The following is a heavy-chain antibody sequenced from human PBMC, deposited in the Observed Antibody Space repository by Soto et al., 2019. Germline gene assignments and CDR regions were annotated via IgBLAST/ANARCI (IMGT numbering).Heavy chain of an antibody. CDR3: AREKLYDHGRDYYYYYMDV. CDR1: GGTFSSYT. J-gene: IGHJ6*03. V-gene: IGHV1-69*04. Sequence: ASVKISCKASGGTFSSYTISWVRQAPGQGLEWMGRIIPILGIANYAQKFQGRVTITADKSTSTAYMELSSLRSEDTAVYYCAREKLYDHGRDYYYYYMDVWGKGTTVTVSS. D-gene: IGHD4-17*01. CDR2: IIPILGIA.